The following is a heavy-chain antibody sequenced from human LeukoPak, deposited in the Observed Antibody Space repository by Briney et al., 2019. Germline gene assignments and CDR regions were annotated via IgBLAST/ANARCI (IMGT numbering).Heavy chain of an antibody. CDR2: INPNSGGT. CDR3: ASTVTTYFFDY. Sequence: ASVKVSCKASGGTFSSYAISWVRQAPGQGLEWMGWINPNSGGTNYAQKFQGRVTMTRDTSISTAYMELSRLRSDDTAVYYCASTVTTYFFDYWGQGTLVTVSS. J-gene: IGHJ4*02. D-gene: IGHD4-17*01. CDR1: GGTFSSYA. V-gene: IGHV1-2*02.